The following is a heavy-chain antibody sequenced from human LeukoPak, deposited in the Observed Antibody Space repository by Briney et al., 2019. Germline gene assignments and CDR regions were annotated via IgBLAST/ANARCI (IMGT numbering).Heavy chain of an antibody. V-gene: IGHV5-10-1*01. Sequence: GESLRISCKGSGYSFTSYWISWVRQMPGKGLQWMGRIDPSDSYTNYSPSFQGHVTISADKSISAAYLQWSSLKASDTAMYFCARVGTFDWSYYYYYGMDVWGQGTTVTVS. CDR3: ARVGTFDWSYYYYYGMDV. D-gene: IGHD3-9*01. CDR1: GYSFTSYW. J-gene: IGHJ6*02. CDR2: IDPSDSYT.